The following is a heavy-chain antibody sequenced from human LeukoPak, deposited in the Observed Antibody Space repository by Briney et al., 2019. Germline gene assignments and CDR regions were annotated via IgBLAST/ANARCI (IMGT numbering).Heavy chain of an antibody. J-gene: IGHJ4*02. CDR1: GGSISSYY. Sequence: SETLSLTCTVSGGSISSYYWSWIRQPPGKGLEWIGYIYYSGSTNYNPSLESRVTISVDTSKNQFSLKLSSVTAADTAVYYCAVGYDFWSGYPNYFDYWGQGTLVTVSP. CDR3: AVGYDFWSGYPNYFDY. D-gene: IGHD3-3*01. CDR2: IYYSGST. V-gene: IGHV4-59*01.